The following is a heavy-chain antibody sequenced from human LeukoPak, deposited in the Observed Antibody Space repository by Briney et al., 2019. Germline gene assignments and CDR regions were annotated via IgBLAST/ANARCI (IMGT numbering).Heavy chain of an antibody. Sequence: GKSLRLSCAASGFTFRSYAIHWVRQAPGKGLEWVAFISWDGTIKYYADSVKGRFSISRDNSKNTLYLQMNSLRAEDTAVYYCARGLGYSYGYYFDYWGQGTLVTVSS. D-gene: IGHD5-18*01. CDR3: ARGLGYSYGYYFDY. CDR1: GFTFRSYA. V-gene: IGHV3-30*14. CDR2: ISWDGTIK. J-gene: IGHJ4*02.